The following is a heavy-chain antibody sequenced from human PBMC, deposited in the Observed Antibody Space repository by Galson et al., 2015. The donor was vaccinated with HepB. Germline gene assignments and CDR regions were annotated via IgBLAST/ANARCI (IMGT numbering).Heavy chain of an antibody. CDR2: IKEDGSEK. Sequence: SVRVSCEASGVSFSSFAMSWVRQAPGRGLEWLAKIKEDGSEKYYVDSVKGSFTISRDNAKNSVFLQMNSLRAEDTAVYYCARDFTRLRGNDKVQPPYSWFDPWGQGTLVTVSS. V-gene: IGHV3-7*01. J-gene: IGHJ5*02. CDR1: GVSFSSFA. D-gene: IGHD1-1*01. CDR3: ARDFTRLRGNDKVQPPYSWFDP.